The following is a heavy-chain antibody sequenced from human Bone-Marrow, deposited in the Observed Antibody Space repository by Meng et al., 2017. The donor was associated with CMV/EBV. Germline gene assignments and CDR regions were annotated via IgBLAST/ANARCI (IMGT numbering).Heavy chain of an antibody. D-gene: IGHD2/OR15-2a*01. CDR2: IKSKAAGGTI. Sequence: GGSLRLSCSASGFTFSNAWMIWVRQAPGKGLGWVARIKSKAAGGTIDYAAPVKGRFTISRDDSKSTVFLEMSSLKTEDTAVYYCATSMGVPGAFNIWGQGTMVTVSS. CDR3: ATSMGVPGAFNI. CDR1: GFTFSNAW. J-gene: IGHJ3*02. V-gene: IGHV3-15*01.